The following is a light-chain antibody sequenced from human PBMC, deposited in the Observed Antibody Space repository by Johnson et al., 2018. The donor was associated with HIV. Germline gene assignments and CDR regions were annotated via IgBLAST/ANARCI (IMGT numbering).Light chain of an antibody. V-gene: IGLV1-51*01. CDR2: DNN. CDR1: SSNIGNNY. J-gene: IGLJ1*01. Sequence: QSVLTQPPSVSAAPGQKVTISCSGSSSNIGNNYVSWYQQLPVTAPKLLIYDNNKRPSGIPDRFSGSKSGTSATLGITGLQTGDEATYYCGTWDNSLNVYVFGTGTKVTVL. CDR3: GTWDNSLNVYV.